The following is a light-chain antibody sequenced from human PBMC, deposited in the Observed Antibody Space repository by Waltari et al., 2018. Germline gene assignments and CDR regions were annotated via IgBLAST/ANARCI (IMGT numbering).Light chain of an antibody. V-gene: IGLV2-8*01. CDR3: SSYAGNNIVI. CDR2: AIN. CDR1: SSDVGGYNY. J-gene: IGLJ2*01. Sequence: QSALTQTPSASGSPGQSVTLPCPGTSSDVGGYNYVSWYQQPPGKAPKLIIFAINKRPSGVPDRFSGSKSGNTASLTVSGLQAEDEADYYCSSYAGNNIVIFGGGTKLTVL.